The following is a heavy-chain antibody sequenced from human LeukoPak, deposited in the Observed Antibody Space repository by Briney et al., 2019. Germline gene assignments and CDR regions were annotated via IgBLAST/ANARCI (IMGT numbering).Heavy chain of an antibody. CDR1: GFTFSNYA. D-gene: IGHD3-16*02. Sequence: GGSLRLSCAASGFTFSNYAMSWVRQAPGEGLEWVSSISSSGGSTYYADSVKGRFTISRDNSENTLFLQKNSLRAEDTAVYYCAKRERGLSYQDAFDTWGQGTLVTVSS. V-gene: IGHV3-23*01. J-gene: IGHJ3*02. CDR3: AKRERGLSYQDAFDT. CDR2: ISSSGGST.